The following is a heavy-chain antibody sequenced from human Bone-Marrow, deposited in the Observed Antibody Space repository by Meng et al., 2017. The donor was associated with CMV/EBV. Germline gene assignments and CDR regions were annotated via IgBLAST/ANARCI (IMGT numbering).Heavy chain of an antibody. J-gene: IGHJ1*01. CDR3: TRSYDSRGYYPGYFHH. V-gene: IGHV3-49*04. Sequence: GGSLRLSCTASGFTFGDYALTWVRQAPGKGLEWVGFIRSKVYGGTTAYVASVKDRFAISRDDSKSIAYLQMNSLKSEDTAVYYCTRSYDSRGYYPGYFHHWGQGTLVTVSS. CDR2: IRSKVYGGTT. CDR1: GFTFGDYA. D-gene: IGHD3-22*01.